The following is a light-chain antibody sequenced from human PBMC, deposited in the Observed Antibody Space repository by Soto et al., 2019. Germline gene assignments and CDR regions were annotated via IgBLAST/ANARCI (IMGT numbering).Light chain of an antibody. CDR2: DTS. Sequence: EIVMTQSPATLSVSPGERATLSCRASQSVSIKLAWYQQKLGQAPRLLIYDTSTRATGIPARFSGSGSGTEFTLTISSLQSEDFAVYYCQQYKEWPPFTFGQGTRLEI. CDR3: QQYKEWPPFT. V-gene: IGKV3-15*01. J-gene: IGKJ5*01. CDR1: QSVSIK.